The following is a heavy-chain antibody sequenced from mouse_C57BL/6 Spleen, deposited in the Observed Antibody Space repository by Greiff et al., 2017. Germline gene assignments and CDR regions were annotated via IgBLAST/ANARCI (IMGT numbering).Heavy chain of an antibody. D-gene: IGHD2-14*01. Sequence: EVKVEESGGGLVQPGGSMKLSCVASGFTFSNYWMNWVRQSPEKGLEWVAQIRLKSDNYATHYAESVKGRFTISRDDYKSSVYLQMNNLRAEDTGIYYCTGGTAYWGQGTLVTVSA. CDR1: GFTFSNYW. CDR2: IRLKSDNYAT. J-gene: IGHJ3*01. V-gene: IGHV6-3*01. CDR3: TGGTAY.